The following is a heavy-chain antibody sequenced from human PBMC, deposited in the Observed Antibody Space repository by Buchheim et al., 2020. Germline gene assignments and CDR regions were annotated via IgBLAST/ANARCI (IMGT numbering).Heavy chain of an antibody. V-gene: IGHV4-61*02. CDR3: ARVGSIAARRNYYYYGMDV. CDR1: GGSISSGSYY. Sequence: QVQLQESGPGLVKPSQTLSLTCTVSGGSISSGSYYWSWIRQPAGKGLEWIGRIYTSGSTNYNPSLKSRTTISVDTSKNQFSLKLSSVTAADTAVYYCARVGSIAARRNYYYYGMDVWGQGTT. J-gene: IGHJ6*02. CDR2: IYTSGST. D-gene: IGHD6-6*01.